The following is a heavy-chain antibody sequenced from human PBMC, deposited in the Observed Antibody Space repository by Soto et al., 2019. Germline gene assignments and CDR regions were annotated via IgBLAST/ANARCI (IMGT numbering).Heavy chain of an antibody. J-gene: IGHJ4*02. CDR2: ISGSGGST. CDR1: GFTFSSYA. Sequence: QPGGSLRLSCAASGFTFSSYAMSWVRQAPGKGLEWVSAISGSGGSTYYADSVKGRFTISRDNSKNTLYLQMTNMDPVDTATYYCAHSVVSYGDYFDYWGQGTLVTVSS. CDR3: AHSVVSYGDYFDY. D-gene: IGHD4-17*01. V-gene: IGHV3-23*01.